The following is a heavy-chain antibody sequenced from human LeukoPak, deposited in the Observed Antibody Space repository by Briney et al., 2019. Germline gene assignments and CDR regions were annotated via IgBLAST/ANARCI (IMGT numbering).Heavy chain of an antibody. D-gene: IGHD3-22*01. Sequence: PGGSLRLSCAASGFTFSSYAMHWVRQAPGKGLEWVAVISYDGSNKYYADSVKGRFTISRDNSKNTLYLQMNSLRAEDTAAYYCARDWSNVVTAIWGQGTLVTVSS. CDR1: GFTFSSYA. CDR2: ISYDGSNK. CDR3: ARDWSNVVTAI. V-gene: IGHV3-30-3*01. J-gene: IGHJ4*02.